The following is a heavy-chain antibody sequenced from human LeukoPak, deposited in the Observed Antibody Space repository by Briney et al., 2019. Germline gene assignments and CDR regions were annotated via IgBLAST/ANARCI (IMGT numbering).Heavy chain of an antibody. CDR3: ARDTGSSWYPEYFHH. Sequence: SETLSLTCTVSAHSISTYYWSCLRQPPGKGPECIGYISYSGSTKYSPSLKSRVTISIDTSRNQFSLKVTSVTAADTAVYYCARDTGSSWYPEYFHHWGQGTLVTVSS. CDR2: ISYSGST. D-gene: IGHD6-13*01. V-gene: IGHV4-59*01. CDR1: AHSISTYY. J-gene: IGHJ1*01.